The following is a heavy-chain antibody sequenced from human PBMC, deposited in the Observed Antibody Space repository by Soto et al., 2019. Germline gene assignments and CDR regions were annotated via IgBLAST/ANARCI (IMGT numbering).Heavy chain of an antibody. CDR3: TTSGGNTWPPY. CDR1: GGSISSFSYY. J-gene: IGHJ4*02. CDR2: IYYTGST. D-gene: IGHD2-8*02. Sequence: SETLSLTCTVSGGSISSFSYYWGWIRQPPGKGLEWIGSIYYTGSTYYNPSLKSRVTMSIDTSKNQFSLKLNSVTAADTAVYYCTTSGGNTWPPYWGQGTLVTVSS. V-gene: IGHV4-39*01.